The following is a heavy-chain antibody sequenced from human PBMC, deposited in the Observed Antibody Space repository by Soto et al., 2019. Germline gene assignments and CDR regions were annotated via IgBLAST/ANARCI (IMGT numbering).Heavy chain of an antibody. CDR2: VTPIFGTA. D-gene: IGHD3-22*01. CDR1: GGTFSSYA. V-gene: IGHV1-69*01. Sequence: QVQLVQSGAEVKKPGSSVKVSCKASGGTFSSYAISWVRQAPGQGLEWMGGVTPIFGTANYAHKFQGRVTITADESTSTAYMALSSLRSEDTAVYYCARDKDYYDSSGYHLFWFDHWGQGAQVTVSS. J-gene: IGHJ5*02. CDR3: ARDKDYYDSSGYHLFWFDH.